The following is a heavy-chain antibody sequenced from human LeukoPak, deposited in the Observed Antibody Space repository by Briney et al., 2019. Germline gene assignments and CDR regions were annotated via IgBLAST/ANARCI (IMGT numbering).Heavy chain of an antibody. CDR1: GYSFTDHW. CDR2: IYPGDSDT. D-gene: IGHD1-26*01. CDR3: ARTYSGTSYSCFDP. V-gene: IGHV5-51*01. J-gene: IGHJ5*02. Sequence: GESLKISCKGSGYSFTDHWIGWVRQLPGKGLEWMGVIYPGDSDTRYSPSFQGQVTISADKSISTAYLQWSSLQASDTAMSYCARTYSGTSYSCFDPWGQGTLVTVSS.